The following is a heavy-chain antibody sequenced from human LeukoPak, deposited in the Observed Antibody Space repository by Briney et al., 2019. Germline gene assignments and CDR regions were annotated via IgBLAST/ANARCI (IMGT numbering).Heavy chain of an antibody. Sequence: SETLSLTCTVSGGSINSGSYYWSWIRQPAGKGLEWMGHFYTSGHTSYNPSLKSRVTISVDTSKNQFSLKLSSVTAADTAVYYCARASATVGPLDYWGQGTLVTVSS. CDR3: ARASATVGPLDY. V-gene: IGHV4-61*09. J-gene: IGHJ4*02. CDR1: GGSINSGSYY. CDR2: FYTSGHT. D-gene: IGHD4-23*01.